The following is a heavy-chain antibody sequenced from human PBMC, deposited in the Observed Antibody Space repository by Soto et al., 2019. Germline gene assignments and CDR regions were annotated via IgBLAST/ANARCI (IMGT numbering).Heavy chain of an antibody. J-gene: IGHJ4*02. Sequence: QVQLVQSGAEVKEPGASVKVSCKASGYNFTSQYMHWVRQAPGQGLEWMAIINPSGNSTSYSQKFQGRLTVTRDTSTSTVYMEWSSLRSDDSAVYFCASPRLGYCSGTCSGWGYFDYWGQGTLVTVS. V-gene: IGHV1-46*01. CDR1: GYNFTSQY. CDR3: ASPRLGYCSGTCSGWGYFDY. CDR2: INPSGNST. D-gene: IGHD2-2*01.